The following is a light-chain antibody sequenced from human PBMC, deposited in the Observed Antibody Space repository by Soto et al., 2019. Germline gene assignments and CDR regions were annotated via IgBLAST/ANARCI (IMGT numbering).Light chain of an antibody. J-gene: IGKJ4*01. Sequence: DIQMTQSPSSLSASVGDRVTIACRASQDIRNDVGWYQQKPGKAPNRLIYAASSLQSGVPSRFSGSASGTEFTLTISWLQPEDSATYYCLQRNSYPITFGGGTKVDI. CDR2: AAS. CDR1: QDIRND. CDR3: LQRNSYPIT. V-gene: IGKV1-17*01.